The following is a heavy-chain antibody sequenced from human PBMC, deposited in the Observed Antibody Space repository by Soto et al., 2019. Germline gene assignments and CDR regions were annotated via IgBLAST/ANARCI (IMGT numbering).Heavy chain of an antibody. CDR2: IYFSGST. CDR1: GGSIRTTTYY. J-gene: IGHJ6*03. CDR3: AEISFYYYYMDV. Sequence: TSETLSLTCTVSGGSIRTTTYYWGWIRQPPGKGLEWIGTIYFSGSTYYSPSLKSRVTISVDTSKNQFSLQLSSVTAADTAVYYCAEISFYYYYMDVWGKGTTVTVSS. V-gene: IGHV4-39*01.